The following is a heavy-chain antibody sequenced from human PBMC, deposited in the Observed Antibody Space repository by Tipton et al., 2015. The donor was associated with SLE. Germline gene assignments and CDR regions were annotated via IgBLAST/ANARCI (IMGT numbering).Heavy chain of an antibody. CDR1: GFTFSSYS. Sequence: GSLRLSCAASGFTFSSYSMNWVRQAPGKGLEWVSSISSSSSYIYYADSVKGRFTISRDNAKNSLYLQMNSLRAEDTAVYYCARDTWYGYSSGWSVFGSGYYYGMDVWGQGTTVTVSS. D-gene: IGHD6-19*01. CDR3: ARDTWYGYSSGWSVFGSGYYYGMDV. CDR2: ISSSSSYI. V-gene: IGHV3-21*01. J-gene: IGHJ6*02.